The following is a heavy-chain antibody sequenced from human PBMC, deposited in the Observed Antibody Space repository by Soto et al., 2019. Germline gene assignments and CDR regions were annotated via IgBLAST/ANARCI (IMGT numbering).Heavy chain of an antibody. CDR1: GFTFRNYG. D-gene: IGHD5-12*01. J-gene: IGHJ6*02. Sequence: QVQLVESGGGVIQPGRSLRLSCAASGFTFRNYGMHWDRQAPAKGLEWVALVWYDGGNKNYVDSVKGRFTISRDNSKNTLYLQMNSLRDEDTAVYYCVRAAGYSGNDYVYYYGMDVWGQGTTVTVSS. CDR3: VRAAGYSGNDYVYYYGMDV. CDR2: VWYDGGNK. V-gene: IGHV3-33*01.